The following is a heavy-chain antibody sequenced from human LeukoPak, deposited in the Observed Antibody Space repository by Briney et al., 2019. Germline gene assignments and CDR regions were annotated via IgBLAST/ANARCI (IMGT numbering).Heavy chain of an antibody. CDR2: IKRDGSDK. Sequence: GGSLRLSCAASGFTFSSYWMSWVRQAPGKGLEWVANIKRDGSDKYYVGSVEGRFTISRDNDKNSLFLQMSSLRTEDTATYYCARALYNTGWYPDYFDSWGQGALVTAPS. CDR3: ARALYNTGWYPDYFDS. J-gene: IGHJ4*02. D-gene: IGHD6-19*01. V-gene: IGHV3-7*01. CDR1: GFTFSSYW.